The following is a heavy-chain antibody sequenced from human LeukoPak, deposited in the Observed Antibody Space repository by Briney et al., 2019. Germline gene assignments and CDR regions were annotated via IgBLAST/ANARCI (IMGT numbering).Heavy chain of an antibody. CDR1: GFTFSNFW. D-gene: IGHD6-6*01. Sequence: GGSLRLSCAASGFTFSNFWMHWVRHAPGKGLVWVALIYGDGSFTRYADSVKGRFTISRDNSKNTLYLQMNSLRAEDTAVYYCARVGSSSSLDYWGQGTLVTVSS. CDR2: IYGDGSFT. J-gene: IGHJ4*02. CDR3: ARVGSSSSLDY. V-gene: IGHV3-74*01.